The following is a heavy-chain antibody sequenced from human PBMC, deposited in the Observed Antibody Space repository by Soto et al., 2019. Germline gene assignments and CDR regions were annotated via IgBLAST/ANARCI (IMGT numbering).Heavy chain of an antibody. V-gene: IGHV3-23*01. CDR2: ISGSGGST. CDR1: GFTFSSYA. J-gene: IGHJ6*02. D-gene: IGHD6-13*01. Sequence: PGGSLRLSCAASGFTFSSYAMSWVRQAPGKGLEWVSAISGSGGSTYYADSVKGRFTISRDNSKNTLYLQMNSLRAEDTAVYYCAKDVIAARYYYYYYGMDVWGQGTTVTVSS. CDR3: AKDVIAARYYYYYYGMDV.